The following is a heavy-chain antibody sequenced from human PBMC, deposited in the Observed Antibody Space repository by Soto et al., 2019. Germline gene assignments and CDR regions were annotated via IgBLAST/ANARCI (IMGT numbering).Heavy chain of an antibody. Sequence: GASVKVSCKASGYTFTSYDINWVRQATGQGLEWMGWMNPNSGNTGYAQKFQGRVTMTRNTSISTAYMELSSLRSEDTAVYYCARGAREDIVVVVAATPDYYYYMDVWGKGTTVTVSS. CDR2: MNPNSGNT. D-gene: IGHD2-15*01. CDR1: GYTFTSYD. CDR3: ARGAREDIVVVVAATPDYYYYMDV. J-gene: IGHJ6*03. V-gene: IGHV1-8*01.